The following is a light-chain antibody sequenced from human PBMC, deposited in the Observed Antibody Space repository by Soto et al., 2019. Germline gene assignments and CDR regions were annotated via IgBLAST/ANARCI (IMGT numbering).Light chain of an antibody. J-gene: IGKJ1*01. Sequence: DIQMTQSPSSVSASVGDRVTITCRASQAISTWLAWYQQNPGKAPKLLIYAASNLQTGVPSRFSGCGSGTDFTLTISSLQPEDFATYYCQQANSFPRTFGQGTKVEIK. CDR1: QAISTW. CDR3: QQANSFPRT. V-gene: IGKV1D-12*01. CDR2: AAS.